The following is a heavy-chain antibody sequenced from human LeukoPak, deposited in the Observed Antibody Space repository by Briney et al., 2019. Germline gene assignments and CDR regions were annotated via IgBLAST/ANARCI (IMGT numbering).Heavy chain of an antibody. J-gene: IGHJ6*02. CDR1: GFTLSSYA. V-gene: IGHV3-30-3*01. CDR2: ISYDGSNK. Sequence: PGGSLRLSCAASGFTLSSYAMHWVRQAPGKGLEWVAVISYDGSNKYYADSVKGRFTISRDNSKNTLYLQMNSLRAEDTAVYYCARENYYYGMDVWGQGTTVTVSS. CDR3: ARENYYYGMDV.